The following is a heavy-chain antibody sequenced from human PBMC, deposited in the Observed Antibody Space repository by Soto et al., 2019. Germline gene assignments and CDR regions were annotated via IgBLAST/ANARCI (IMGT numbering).Heavy chain of an antibody. V-gene: IGHV6-1*01. CDR2: TYYRSKWYN. J-gene: IGHJ6*03. CDR3: VRGSWGDVSGHYYMDV. Sequence: PSQTLSLTCAISGDNVSSNSAAWNWIRQSPSRGLEWLGRTYYRSKWYNDYAVSVKSRITINPATSKNQFSLQLNSVTPEDTAVYYCVRGSWGDVSGHYYMDVWGKGTTVTVS. CDR1: GDNVSSNSAA. D-gene: IGHD3-16*01.